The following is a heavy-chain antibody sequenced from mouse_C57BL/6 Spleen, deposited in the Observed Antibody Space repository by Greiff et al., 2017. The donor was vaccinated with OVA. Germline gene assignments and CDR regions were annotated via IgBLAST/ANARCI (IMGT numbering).Heavy chain of an antibody. D-gene: IGHD1-1*01. J-gene: IGHJ3*01. V-gene: IGHV1-69*01. CDR2: IDPSDSYT. Sequence: VQLQQPGAELVMPGASVKLSCKASGYTFTSYWMHWVKQRPGQGLEWIGEIDPSDSYTNYNQKFKGKSTLTVDKSSSTAYMQLSSLTSEDSAVYYCARSHYGSSGFAYWGQGTLVTVSA. CDR3: ARSHYGSSGFAY. CDR1: GYTFTSYW.